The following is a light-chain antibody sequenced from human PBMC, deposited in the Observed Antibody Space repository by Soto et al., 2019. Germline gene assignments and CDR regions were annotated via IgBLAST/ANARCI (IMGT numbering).Light chain of an antibody. J-gene: IGLJ1*01. CDR1: SSDVGGYNY. CDR2: DVT. CDR3: GSYRSSSTLYF. V-gene: IGLV2-14*01. Sequence: QSALTQPASVSGSPGQSITISCTGTSSDVGGYNYVSWYQQHPGKAPKLMMYDVTNRPSGVSNRCSGSKSGNAASLTISGLQAEDEADYYCGSYRSSSTLYFFGIGTKLTVL.